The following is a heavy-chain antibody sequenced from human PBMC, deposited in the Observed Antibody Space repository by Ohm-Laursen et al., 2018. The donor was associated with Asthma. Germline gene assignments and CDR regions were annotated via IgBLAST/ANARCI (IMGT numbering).Heavy chain of an antibody. D-gene: IGHD1-26*01. V-gene: IGHV3-21*04. CDR1: GYSFSLYS. CDR2: ISTASTFI. J-gene: IGHJ3*02. Sequence: SLRLSCAASGYSFSLYSIHWIRQAPGKGLQWVASISTASTFIYYADSVRGRFTISRDNSKNTLYLQMNSLRGEDTAVYYCVRAHSGSYSYAFDIWGQGTVVTVSS. CDR3: VRAHSGSYSYAFDI.